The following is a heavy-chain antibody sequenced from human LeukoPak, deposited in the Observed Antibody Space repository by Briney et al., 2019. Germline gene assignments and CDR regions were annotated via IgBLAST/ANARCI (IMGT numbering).Heavy chain of an antibody. D-gene: IGHD2-21*02. CDR2: ITANGDST. J-gene: IGHJ4*02. CDR1: GFSFAYYA. Sequence: GGSLRLSCAASGFSFAYYAMHWVRQAPGKGLEWASLITANGDSTYYADSMKGRFTISRDNSKNSLSLQMNSLRTEDTALYYCAKDIEAGTAGFSFDYWGQGTLVAVSS. CDR3: AKDIEAGTAGFSFDY. V-gene: IGHV3-43*02.